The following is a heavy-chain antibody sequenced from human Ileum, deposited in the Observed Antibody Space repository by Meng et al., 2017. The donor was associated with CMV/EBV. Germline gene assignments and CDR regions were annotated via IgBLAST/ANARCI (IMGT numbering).Heavy chain of an antibody. CDR2: TSNDENYK. J-gene: IGHJ6*02. D-gene: IGHD6-6*01. CDR3: AKDLGPNRSSMSRYYYYAMDV. V-gene: IGHV3-30*04. Sequence: GGSLRLSCEASGFTFSTYAMHWVRQAPGKGLEWVAVTSNDENYKFYAGSVKGRFTISRDSSKNTLYLEMNSLRTEDTALYYYAKDLGPNRSSMSRYYYYAMDVWGQGTTVTVSS. CDR1: GFTFSTYA.